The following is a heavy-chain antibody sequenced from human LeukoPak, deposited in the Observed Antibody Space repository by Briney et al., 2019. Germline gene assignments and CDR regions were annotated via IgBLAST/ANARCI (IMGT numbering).Heavy chain of an antibody. J-gene: IGHJ3*02. CDR1: GYSFSNYW. CDR2: IYPGDSDT. Sequence: GESLKISCKGSGYSFSNYWIGWVRQMPGKGLEWMGIIYPGDSDTRYSPSFQGQVTISADKSISTAYLQWSSLKASDTAMYYCARPPYSSAPGAFDIWDQGTMVTVSS. CDR3: ARPPYSSAPGAFDI. D-gene: IGHD6-19*01. V-gene: IGHV5-51*01.